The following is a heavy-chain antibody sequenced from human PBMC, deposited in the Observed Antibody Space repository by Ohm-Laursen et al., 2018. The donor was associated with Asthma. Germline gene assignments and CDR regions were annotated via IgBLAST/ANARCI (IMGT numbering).Heavy chain of an antibody. CDR2: IYYSGST. CDR1: GGSISSGDYY. J-gene: IGHJ6*02. V-gene: IGHV4-30-4*01. Sequence: SQTLSLTCTVSGGSISSGDYYWSWIRQPPGKGLEWIGYIYYSGSTYYNPSLKSRVTISVDTSKNQFSLKLSSVTAADTAVYYCARDRWLQSYYYYGMDVWGQGTTVTVSS. CDR3: ARDRWLQSYYYYGMDV. D-gene: IGHD5-24*01.